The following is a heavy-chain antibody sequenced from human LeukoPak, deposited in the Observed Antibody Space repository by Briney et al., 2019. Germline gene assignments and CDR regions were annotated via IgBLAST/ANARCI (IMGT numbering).Heavy chain of an antibody. CDR3: VRVRTGSLSDH. CDR1: GGSISSSSYY. Sequence: SETLSLTCTVSGGSISSSSYYWGWIRQPPGKGLEWIGSIYYSGSTYYNPSLKSRVTISVDTSKNQFSLDYNSVTAADTAVYYCVRVRTGSLSDHWGQGTLVTVSS. D-gene: IGHD2-8*02. V-gene: IGHV4-39*07. J-gene: IGHJ4*02. CDR2: IYYSGST.